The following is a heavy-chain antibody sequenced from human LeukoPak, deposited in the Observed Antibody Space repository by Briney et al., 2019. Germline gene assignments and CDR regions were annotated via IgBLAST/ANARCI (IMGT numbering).Heavy chain of an antibody. J-gene: IGHJ4*02. D-gene: IGHD4-11*01. Sequence: ASVKVSCKASGYTFTGYYMHWVRQAPGQGLEWMGWINPDSGDTNFAQKFQGRVTVTRDTSISTAYMELSRLRSDDTAVYYCARGTTRWNYFDYWGQGTLVTVSS. CDR1: GYTFTGYY. V-gene: IGHV1-2*02. CDR2: INPDSGDT. CDR3: ARGTTRWNYFDY.